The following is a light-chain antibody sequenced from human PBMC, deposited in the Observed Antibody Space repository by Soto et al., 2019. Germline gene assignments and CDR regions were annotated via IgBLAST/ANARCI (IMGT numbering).Light chain of an antibody. CDR1: QDISNY. CDR3: QQYDNLP. J-gene: IGKJ2*01. V-gene: IGKV1-33*01. Sequence: DIQMTQSPSSLSASVGDIVTITCQASQDISNYLNWYQQKPGKAPKLLIYDASNLETGVPSRFSGSGSGTDFTFTISSLQPEDIATYYCQQYDNLPFGQGTKLQIK. CDR2: DAS.